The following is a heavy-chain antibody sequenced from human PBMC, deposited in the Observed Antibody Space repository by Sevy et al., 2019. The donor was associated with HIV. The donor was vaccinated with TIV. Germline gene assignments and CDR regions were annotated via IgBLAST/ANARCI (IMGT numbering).Heavy chain of an antibody. CDR2: ITWNSGSI. CDR3: AKAGGYYDSSGYPQDYFDY. D-gene: IGHD3-22*01. V-gene: IGHV3-9*01. CDR1: RFTFDDYA. Sequence: GGSLRLSCAASRFTFDDYAMHWVRQAPGKGLEWVSGITWNSGSIGYSDSVKGRFTISRDNAKNSLYLQMNSLRAEDTALYYCAKAGGYYDSSGYPQDYFDYWGQGTLVTVSS. J-gene: IGHJ4*02.